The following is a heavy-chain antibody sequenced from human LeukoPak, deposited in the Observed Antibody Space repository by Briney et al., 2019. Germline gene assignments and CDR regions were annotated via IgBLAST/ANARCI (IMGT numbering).Heavy chain of an antibody. Sequence: GGSLRLSCAASTFTFSSYNMNWVRQAPGKGLEWVSSINNVASHIYYAGSVRGRFTISRDNAKNSVYLQMNSLRAEDTAVYYCTRDATYYLRYGYFDYWGQGTLVTVSS. J-gene: IGHJ4*02. D-gene: IGHD2/OR15-2a*01. V-gene: IGHV3-21*01. CDR3: TRDATYYLRYGYFDY. CDR2: INNVASHI. CDR1: TFTFSSYN.